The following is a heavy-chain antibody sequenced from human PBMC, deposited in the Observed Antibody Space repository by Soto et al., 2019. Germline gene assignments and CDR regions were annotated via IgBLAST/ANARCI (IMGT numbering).Heavy chain of an antibody. CDR1: GGSISSGGYY. V-gene: IGHV4-31*03. J-gene: IGHJ4*02. Sequence: PSETLSLTCTVSGGSISSGGYYWSWIRQHPGKGLEWIGYIYYSGSTYYNPSLKSRVTISVYTSKNQFSLKLSSVTAADTAVYYCARVCVVGIQLWPNYFDYWGQGTLVTVSS. CDR3: ARVCVVGIQLWPNYFDY. D-gene: IGHD5-18*01. CDR2: IYYSGST.